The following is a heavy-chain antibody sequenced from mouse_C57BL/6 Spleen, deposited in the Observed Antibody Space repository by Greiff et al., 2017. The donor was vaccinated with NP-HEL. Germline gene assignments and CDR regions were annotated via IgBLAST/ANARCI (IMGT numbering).Heavy chain of an antibody. CDR1: GYAFSSSW. D-gene: IGHD1-1*01. J-gene: IGHJ2*01. CDR3: ARSGGYYGSSSHFDY. Sequence: VQLQESGPELVKPGASVKISCKASGYAFSSSWMNWVKQRPGKGLEWIGRIYPGDGDTNYNGKFKGKATLTADKSSSTAYMQLSSLTSEDSAVYFCARSGGYYGSSSHFDYWGQGTTLTVSS. V-gene: IGHV1-82*01. CDR2: IYPGDGDT.